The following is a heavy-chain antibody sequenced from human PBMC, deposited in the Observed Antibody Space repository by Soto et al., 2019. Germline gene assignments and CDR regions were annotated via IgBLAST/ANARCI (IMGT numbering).Heavy chain of an antibody. J-gene: IGHJ4*02. CDR1: GGSISSGDYY. Sequence: PSETLSLTCTVSGGSISSGDYYWSWIRQPPGKGLEWIGYISYSGSTFYNPSLKSRLTISVDTSKNQFSLKLSSVTAADTAVYYCASRVVDAGYFHYCGRGTLVTVSS. CDR3: ASRVVDAGYFHY. CDR2: ISYSGST. D-gene: IGHD2-15*01. V-gene: IGHV4-30-4*01.